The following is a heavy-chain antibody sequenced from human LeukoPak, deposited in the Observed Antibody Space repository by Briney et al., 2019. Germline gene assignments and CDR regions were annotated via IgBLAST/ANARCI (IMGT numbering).Heavy chain of an antibody. CDR3: ARQEPSSGYWGDAFDI. CDR1: GFIFSSYD. D-gene: IGHD3-22*01. J-gene: IGHJ3*02. CDR2: IGTAGDT. V-gene: IGHV3-13*04. Sequence: GGSLRLSCAASGFIFSSYDMHWVRQATGKGLEWVSAIGTAGDTYYPGSVKGRFTFSRENAKNSLYLQMNSLRAGDTAVYYCARQEPSSGYWGDAFDIWGQGTMVTVSS.